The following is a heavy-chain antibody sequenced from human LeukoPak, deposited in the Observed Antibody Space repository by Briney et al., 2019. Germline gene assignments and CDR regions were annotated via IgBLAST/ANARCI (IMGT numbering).Heavy chain of an antibody. V-gene: IGHV3-30*18. CDR1: GFTFSSYG. Sequence: PGGSLRLSCAASGFTFSSYGMHWARQAPGKGLEWVAVISYDGINKYYSDSVRGRFTISRDNSKNTLYLQVNSLRAEDTAVYYCAKVMGRRLLWFGDGNYFDYWGQGTLVTVSS. CDR2: ISYDGINK. CDR3: AKVMGRRLLWFGDGNYFDY. D-gene: IGHD3-10*01. J-gene: IGHJ4*02.